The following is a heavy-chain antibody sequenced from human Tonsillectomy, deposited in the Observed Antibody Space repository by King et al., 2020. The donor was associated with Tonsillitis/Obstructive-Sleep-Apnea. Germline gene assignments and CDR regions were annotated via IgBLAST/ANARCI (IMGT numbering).Heavy chain of an antibody. CDR3: ARFKIRAPYYYYYMDV. V-gene: IGHV3-48*03. CDR2: ISSSGSTI. Sequence: VQLVESGGGLVQPGGSLRLSCAASGFTFSSYEMNWVRQAPGKGLEWVSYISSSGSTIYYADSVKGRFTISRDNAKNSLYLQMNSLRAEDTAVYYCARFKIRAPYYYYYMDVWGKGTTVTVSS. J-gene: IGHJ6*03. D-gene: IGHD3-10*01. CDR1: GFTFSSYE.